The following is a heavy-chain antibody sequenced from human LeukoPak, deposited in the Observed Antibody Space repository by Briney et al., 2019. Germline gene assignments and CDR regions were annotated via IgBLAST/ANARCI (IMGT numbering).Heavy chain of an antibody. V-gene: IGHV3-48*01. CDR3: ARVKGTYFDY. CDR2: ISSSSSNI. D-gene: IGHD1-1*01. CDR1: GFPLSSYS. J-gene: IGHJ4*02. Sequence: GGSLRLSCAASGFPLSSYSINWVRQAPGRGLEWVSYISSSSSNIYYLDSVQGRFTVSRDNGKNSLVLQIDSPRAEDTAVYYCARVKGTYFDYWGQGTLVTVSS.